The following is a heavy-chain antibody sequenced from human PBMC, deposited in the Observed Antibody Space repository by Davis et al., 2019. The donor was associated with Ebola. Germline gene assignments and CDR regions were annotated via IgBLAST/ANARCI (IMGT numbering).Heavy chain of an antibody. CDR3: ARGTTIYFDI. CDR1: GYSFTSYW. J-gene: IGHJ2*01. CDR2: IYPGDADT. D-gene: IGHD1-1*01. Sequence: GESLKISCKGSGYSFTSYWIGWVRQMPGKGLEWMGIIYPGDADTRYSPSFEGQVTISADTSINTAYLQWTSLRASDTAIYYCARGTTIYFDIWGRGTLVTVSS. V-gene: IGHV5-51*01.